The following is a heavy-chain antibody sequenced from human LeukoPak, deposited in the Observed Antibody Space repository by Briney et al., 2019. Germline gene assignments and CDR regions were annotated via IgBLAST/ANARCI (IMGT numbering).Heavy chain of an antibody. CDR3: ARHDDYDPYYYYGMDA. CDR1: GYHFTTYW. J-gene: IGHJ6*02. CDR2: IHPGDSHT. Sequence: GESLKISCEASGYHFTTYWIGWVRQMPGEGLEWMGLIHPGDSHTRYGPSFQGQVTISADKSINTAYLQWSSLRASDTAMYYCARHDDYDPYYYYGMDAWGQGTTVTVSS. V-gene: IGHV5-51*01. D-gene: IGHD4-17*01.